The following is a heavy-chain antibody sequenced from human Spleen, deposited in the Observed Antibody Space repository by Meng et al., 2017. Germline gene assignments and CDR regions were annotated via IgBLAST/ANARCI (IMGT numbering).Heavy chain of an antibody. D-gene: IGHD5-18*01. CDR3: ARIGRGVDTAMLGADTAYYFDY. J-gene: IGHJ4*02. CDR1: DFTFSIYW. V-gene: IGHV3-7*02. Sequence: GESLKISCAASDFTFSIYWMTWVRQAPGKGLEWVASINQDGNDMYYVDSVRGRFTISRNNAKNSVYLQMNSLRAEDTAAYYCARIGRGVDTAMLGADTAYYFDYWGQGTLVTVSS. CDR2: INQDGNDM.